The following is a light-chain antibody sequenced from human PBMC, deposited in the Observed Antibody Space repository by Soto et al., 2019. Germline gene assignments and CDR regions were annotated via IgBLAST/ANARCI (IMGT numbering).Light chain of an antibody. CDR1: SSDVGGYNY. Sequence: QSALTQPASVSGSPGQSITISCTGTSSDVGGYNYVSWFQQHPGKAPSLIIYDVSNRPSGVSSRFSGSKSGNTASLTISGLQAEDEADYYCSSYTSSRTRVFGGGTQLTVL. J-gene: IGLJ2*01. CDR2: DVS. CDR3: SSYTSSRTRV. V-gene: IGLV2-14*01.